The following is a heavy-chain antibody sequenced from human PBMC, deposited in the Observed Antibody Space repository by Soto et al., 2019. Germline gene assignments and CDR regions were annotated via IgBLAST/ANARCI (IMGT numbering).Heavy chain of an antibody. Sequence: SETLSLTCTVSGFAISRGFYWSWVRQPPGKGLEWIGSIYPSVSSYHNPSLATRLRLSIDTSKNQFTLNLTSVTAADTALYFCAREKVGTTFFDNWVQG. CDR2: IYPSVSS. D-gene: IGHD1-1*01. CDR1: GFAISRGFY. J-gene: IGHJ4*02. V-gene: IGHV4-38-2*02. CDR3: AREKVGTTFFDN.